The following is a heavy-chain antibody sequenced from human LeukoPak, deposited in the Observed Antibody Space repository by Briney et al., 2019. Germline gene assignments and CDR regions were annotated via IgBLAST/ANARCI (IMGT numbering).Heavy chain of an antibody. V-gene: IGHV4-31*02. J-gene: IGHJ3*02. CDR1: GFTVSSNY. CDR3: ARSLILRFLERPDAFDI. D-gene: IGHD3-3*01. Sequence: LRLSCAASGFTVSSNYMSWIRQHPGKGLEWIGYIYYSGSTYYNPSLKSRVTISVDTSKNQFSLKLSSVTAADTAVYYCARSLILRFLERPDAFDIWGQGTMVTVSS. CDR2: IYYSGST.